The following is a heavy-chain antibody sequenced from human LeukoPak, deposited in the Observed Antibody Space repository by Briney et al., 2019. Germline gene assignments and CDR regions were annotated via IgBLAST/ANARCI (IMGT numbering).Heavy chain of an antibody. CDR3: TRTIAATGTLYP. J-gene: IGHJ5*02. CDR1: GYTFGSSH. CDR2: MDPNRGNT. D-gene: IGHD6-13*01. Sequence: ASVKVSCKASGYTFGSSHINWVRQSPGQGLEWMGWMDPNRGNTGYAQKFQGRVTMTRNTSISTAYMELSSLRSEDTALYYCTRTIAATGTLYPWGQGTQVSVSS. V-gene: IGHV1-8*01.